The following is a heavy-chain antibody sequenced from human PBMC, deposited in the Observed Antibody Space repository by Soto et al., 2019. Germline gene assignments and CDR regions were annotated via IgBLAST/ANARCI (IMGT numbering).Heavy chain of an antibody. J-gene: IGHJ4*02. CDR1: GFTFSNAW. Sequence: GGSLRLSCAASGFTFSNAWMSWVRQAPGKGLEWVGRIKSKTDGGTTDYAAPVKGRFTISRDDSKNTLYLQMNSLKTEDTAVYYCTTVSRMLAEMRDYWGQGTLVTVSS. V-gene: IGHV3-15*01. CDR2: IKSKTDGGTT. CDR3: TTVSRMLAEMRDY. D-gene: IGHD2-8*01.